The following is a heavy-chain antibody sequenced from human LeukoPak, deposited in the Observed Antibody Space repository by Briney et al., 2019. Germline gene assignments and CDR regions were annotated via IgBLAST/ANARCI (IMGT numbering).Heavy chain of an antibody. D-gene: IGHD1-26*01. CDR3: ARLRDSGSYPWFDP. CDR1: GGSISSDYY. J-gene: IGHJ5*02. Sequence: SETLSLTCTVSGGSISSDYYWGWIRQPPGKGLEWIGSLFHSGTIYYTPSLKSRVTTSVDTSNNRFSLKLMSVTAADTAVYYCARLRDSGSYPWFDPWGQGTLVTVSS. CDR2: LFHSGTI. V-gene: IGHV4-38-2*02.